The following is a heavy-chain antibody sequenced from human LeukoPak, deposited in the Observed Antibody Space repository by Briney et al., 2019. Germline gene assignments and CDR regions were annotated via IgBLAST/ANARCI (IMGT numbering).Heavy chain of an antibody. CDR1: GYTFTNYY. CDR3: ARDNSIGGRGWWFDP. J-gene: IGHJ5*02. Sequence: ASVEVSCKASGYTFTNYYMHWVRQAPGQGLEWMGLINPSGGSTSYAEKFQGRVIMTRDMSTTTDYMELSSLRSEDTAVYYCARDNSIGGRGWWFDPWGQGTLVTVSS. D-gene: IGHD4-23*01. V-gene: IGHV1-46*01. CDR2: INPSGGST.